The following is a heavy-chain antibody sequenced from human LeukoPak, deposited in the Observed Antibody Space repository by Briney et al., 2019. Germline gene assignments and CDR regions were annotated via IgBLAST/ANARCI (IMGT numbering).Heavy chain of an antibody. D-gene: IGHD3-16*02. CDR3: ARATYYDYVWGSYRSDAFDI. CDR1: GGPFSGYY. Sequence: PSETLSLTCAVYGGPFSGYYWSWIRQPPGKGLEWIGEINHSGSTNYNPSLKSRVTISVDTSKNQFSLKLSSVTAADTAVYYCARATYYDYVWGSYRSDAFDIWGQGTMVTVSS. CDR2: INHSGST. V-gene: IGHV4-34*01. J-gene: IGHJ3*02.